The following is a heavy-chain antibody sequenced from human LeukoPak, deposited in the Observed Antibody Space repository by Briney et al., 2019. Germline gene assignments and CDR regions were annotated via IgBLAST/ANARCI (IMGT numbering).Heavy chain of an antibody. J-gene: IGHJ4*02. V-gene: IGHV3-30*18. CDR2: ISYDGSNK. Sequence: GGSLRLSCAASGFTFSNYVMGWVRQAPGKGLEWVAVISYDGSNKYYADSVKGRFTISRDNSENTLYLQMNSLRAEDTAVYYCAKDRYYYDSSGYSRTDYWGQGTLVTVSS. CDR1: GFTFSNYV. CDR3: AKDRYYYDSSGYSRTDY. D-gene: IGHD3-22*01.